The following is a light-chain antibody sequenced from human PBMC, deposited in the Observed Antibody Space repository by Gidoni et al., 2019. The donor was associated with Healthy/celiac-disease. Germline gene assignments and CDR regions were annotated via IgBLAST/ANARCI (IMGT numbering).Light chain of an antibody. Sequence: TLSSGHSSYAIAWHQQQPEKGPRYLMKLNSDGSHSKGDGIPDRFSGSSSGAERYLTISSLQSEDEADYYCQTWGTGPQGWVFGGGTKLTVL. CDR3: QTWGTGPQGWV. V-gene: IGLV4-69*01. J-gene: IGLJ3*02. CDR1: SGHSSYA. CDR2: LNSDGSH.